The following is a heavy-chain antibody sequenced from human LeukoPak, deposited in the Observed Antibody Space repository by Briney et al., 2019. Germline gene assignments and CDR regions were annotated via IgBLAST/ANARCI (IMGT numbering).Heavy chain of an antibody. D-gene: IGHD3-22*01. CDR3: ARTSDYDSSGYYFPFDY. V-gene: IGHV1-8*01. Sequence: ASVRASSKVFGYPSPSYDITWVGRAPGQGLGGWGGLNPNSGNTGYAQKFQGRVTMTRNTSISTAYMELSSLRSEDTAVYYCARTSDYDSSGYYFPFDYWGQGTLVTVSS. J-gene: IGHJ4*02. CDR2: LNPNSGNT. CDR1: GYPSPSYD.